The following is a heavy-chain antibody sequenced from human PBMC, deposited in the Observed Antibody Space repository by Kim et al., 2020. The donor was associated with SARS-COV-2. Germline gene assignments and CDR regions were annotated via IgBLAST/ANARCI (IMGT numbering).Heavy chain of an antibody. Sequence: ASVKVSCKASGYTFTSYGISWVRQAPGQGLEWMGWISAYNGNTNYAQKLQGRVTMTTDTSTSTAYMELRSLRSDDTAVYYCARLGAGGWTTYIAAAGTEYYDGMGVWGQGTTVTVSS. CDR1: GYTFTSYG. J-gene: IGHJ6*01. CDR3: ARLGAGGWTTYIAAAGTEYYDGMGV. V-gene: IGHV1-18*01. CDR2: ISAYNGNT. D-gene: IGHD6-13*01.